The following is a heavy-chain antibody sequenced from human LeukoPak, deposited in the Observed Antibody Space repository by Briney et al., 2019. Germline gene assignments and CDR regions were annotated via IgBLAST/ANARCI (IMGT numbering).Heavy chain of an antibody. CDR3: ASSIAAAGEY. Sequence: SQTLSLTCTVSGDSISSGSYYWSWIRQPAGKGLEWIGRIYTSGSTNYNPSLKSRVTISVDTSKNQFSLKLSSVTAADTAVYYCASSIAAAGEYWGQGTLVTVSS. CDR1: GDSISSGSYY. D-gene: IGHD6-13*01. CDR2: IYTSGST. J-gene: IGHJ4*02. V-gene: IGHV4-61*02.